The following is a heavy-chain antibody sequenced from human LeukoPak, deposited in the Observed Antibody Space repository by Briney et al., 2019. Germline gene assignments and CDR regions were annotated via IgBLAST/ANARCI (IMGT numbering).Heavy chain of an antibody. J-gene: IGHJ5*02. V-gene: IGHV4-61*01. CDR1: GGSISSSSYY. D-gene: IGHD2-15*01. CDR3: ARDAKDELGGGSLLDP. Sequence: SETLSLTCTVSGGSISSSSYYWGWIRQPPGKGLEWIGYIYYSGSTNYNPSLKSRVTISVDTSKNQFSLKLSSVTAADTAVYYCARDAKDELGGGSLLDPWGQGTLVTVSS. CDR2: IYYSGST.